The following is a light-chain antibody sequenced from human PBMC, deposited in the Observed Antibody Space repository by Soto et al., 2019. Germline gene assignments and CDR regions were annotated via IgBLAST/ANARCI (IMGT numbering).Light chain of an antibody. CDR3: QQYNNWPPVT. V-gene: IGKV3-15*01. J-gene: IGKJ5*01. Sequence: EIVMTQSPVTLSVSPGERVTLSCRASQSVSNNLAWYQQKSGQAPRLLLYGASTRVTGIPARFSGSGSGTEFTLTISSLQSEDFAIYYGQQYNNWPPVTFGQGTRLYIK. CDR2: GAS. CDR1: QSVSNN.